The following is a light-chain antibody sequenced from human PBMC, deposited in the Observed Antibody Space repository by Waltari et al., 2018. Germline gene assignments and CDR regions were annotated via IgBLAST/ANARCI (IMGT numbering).Light chain of an antibody. J-gene: IGLJ2*01. V-gene: IGLV3-21*02. Sequence: SYVLTQAPSVSLAPGQTATITCGADHIATKGLHWYQQKPGQAPVLVVSDNSDRPSGIPERFSASKSGNTATLTITRVEAGDEADYYCQVWDNTSRHVIFGGGTKLTVL. CDR2: DNS. CDR3: QVWDNTSRHVI. CDR1: HIATKG.